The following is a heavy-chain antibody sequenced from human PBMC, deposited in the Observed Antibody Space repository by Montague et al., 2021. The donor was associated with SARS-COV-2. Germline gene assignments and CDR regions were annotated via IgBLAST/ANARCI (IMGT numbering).Heavy chain of an antibody. J-gene: IGHJ2*01. CDR1: GFTFSSYE. Sequence: SLRLSCAASGFTFSSYEMNWVRQAPGKGLEWVSYISSSGSTIYYADSVKGRFTISRDNAKNSLYLQMNSLRAEDTAVYYCAREKRRITLFGVVIIEYFDLWGRGTLVTVSS. V-gene: IGHV3-48*03. D-gene: IGHD3-3*01. CDR2: ISSSGSTI. CDR3: AREKRRITLFGVVIIEYFDL.